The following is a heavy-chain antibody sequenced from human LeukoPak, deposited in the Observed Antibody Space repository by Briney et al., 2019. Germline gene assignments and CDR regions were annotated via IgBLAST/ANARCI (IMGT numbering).Heavy chain of an antibody. J-gene: IGHJ5*02. CDR2: IYHSGST. Sequence: SETLSLTCAVSGGSIGSSNWWSRVRQPPGKGLEWIGEIYHSGSTNYNPSLKSRVTISVDKSKNQFSLKLSSVTAADTAVYYCVMVRGTPLAWFDPWGQGTLVTVSS. V-gene: IGHV4-4*02. CDR3: VMVRGTPLAWFDP. D-gene: IGHD3-10*01. CDR1: GGSIGSSNW.